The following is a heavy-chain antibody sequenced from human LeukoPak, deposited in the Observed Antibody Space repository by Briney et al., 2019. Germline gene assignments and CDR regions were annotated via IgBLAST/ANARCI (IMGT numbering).Heavy chain of an antibody. CDR2: INHSGST. Sequence: SETLSLTCAVYGGSFSGYYWSWIRQPPGKGLEWIGEINHSGSTNYNPSLKSRVTISVDTFKNQFSLKLSSVTAADTAVYYCARGRLRPATYFDYWGQGTLVTVSS. CDR3: ARGRLRPATYFDY. J-gene: IGHJ4*02. D-gene: IGHD4-17*01. V-gene: IGHV4-34*01. CDR1: GGSFSGYY.